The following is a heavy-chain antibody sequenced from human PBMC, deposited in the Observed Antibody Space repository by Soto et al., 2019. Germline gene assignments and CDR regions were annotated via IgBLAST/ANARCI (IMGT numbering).Heavy chain of an antibody. CDR3: SDSSVWFGELAPHFDY. J-gene: IGHJ4*02. CDR1: GFSLSTSGVG. V-gene: IGHV2-5*02. CDR2: IYWDDDK. Sequence: QITLKEPGPTLVKPTQTLTLTCTFSGFSLSTSGVGVGWIRQPPGKALEWLALIYWDDDKRCSPSVKSTRTITNDTSNSQVVLTMTNMDPVDTATYYCSDSSVWFGELAPHFDYWGQGTLVTVSS. D-gene: IGHD3-10*01.